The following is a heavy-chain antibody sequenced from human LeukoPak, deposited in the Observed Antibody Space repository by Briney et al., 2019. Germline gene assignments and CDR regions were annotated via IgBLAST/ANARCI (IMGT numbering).Heavy chain of an antibody. V-gene: IGHV4-59*02. CDR2: IYYSGST. D-gene: IGHD1-1*01. CDR3: ARASGTYQPDYFDY. Sequence: SETLSLTCTVSGGSVNSYYWSGIRQPPGKGLEWIGYIYYSGSTNYNPSLKSRVTISVDTSKNQFSLKLSSVTAADTAVYYCARASGTYQPDYFDYWGQGTLVTVSS. CDR1: GGSVNSYY. J-gene: IGHJ4*02.